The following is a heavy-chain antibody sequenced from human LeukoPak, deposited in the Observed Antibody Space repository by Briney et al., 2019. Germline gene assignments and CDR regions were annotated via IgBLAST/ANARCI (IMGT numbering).Heavy chain of an antibody. CDR1: GFTFSSYG. Sequence: GGSLRLSCAASGFTFSSYGMHWVRQAPGKGLEWVAVISYDGSSKYCADSVKGRFTISRDNSKNTLYLQMNSLRAEDTAVYYCAKDSRFLEWLSPLDYWGQGILVTVSS. V-gene: IGHV3-30*18. CDR2: ISYDGSSK. J-gene: IGHJ4*02. CDR3: AKDSRFLEWLSPLDY. D-gene: IGHD3-3*01.